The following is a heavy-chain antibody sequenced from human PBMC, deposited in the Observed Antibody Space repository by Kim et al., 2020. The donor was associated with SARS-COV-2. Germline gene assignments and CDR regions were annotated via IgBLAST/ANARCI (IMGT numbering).Heavy chain of an antibody. CDR1: GFTFSSHW. Sequence: GGSLRLSCAASGFTFSSHWMSWVRQAPGKGLEWVANIKQDGSEKYYVDSVKGRFTISRDNAKNSLYLQMNSLRAEDTAVYYCARDPRYSSGWYPYYFDY. J-gene: IGHJ4*01. CDR3: ARDPRYSSGWYPYYFDY. CDR2: IKQDGSEK. V-gene: IGHV3-7*01. D-gene: IGHD6-19*01.